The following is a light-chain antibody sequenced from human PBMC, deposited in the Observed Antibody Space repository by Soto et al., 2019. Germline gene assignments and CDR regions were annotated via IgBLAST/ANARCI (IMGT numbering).Light chain of an antibody. CDR2: EVI. Sequence: QSVLTQPASVSGSPGQSITFSCTRSTSDIDTDNLVSWYQQYPGKAPKLIIYEVIHRPSGVSRRFSGSKSGDTASLTISGLQAEDEADYYCSSYVSSSTSYVFGPGTKLTVL. J-gene: IGLJ1*01. CDR1: TSDIDTDNL. V-gene: IGLV2-14*01. CDR3: SSYVSSSTSYV.